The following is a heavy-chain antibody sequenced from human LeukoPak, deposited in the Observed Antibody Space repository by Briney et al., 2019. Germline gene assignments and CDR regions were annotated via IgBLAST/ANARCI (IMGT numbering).Heavy chain of an antibody. Sequence: GGSLRLSCAASGFTVSSNYMSWVRQAPGKGLEWVSVIYSGGSTYYADSVKGRFTISRHDSKNTLYLQMNNLRTEDTAVYYCARDRPGGGELDFDHWGQGTLVTVSS. D-gene: IGHD3-10*01. CDR3: ARDRPGGGELDFDH. J-gene: IGHJ4*02. CDR2: IYSGGST. CDR1: GFTVSSNY. V-gene: IGHV3-53*04.